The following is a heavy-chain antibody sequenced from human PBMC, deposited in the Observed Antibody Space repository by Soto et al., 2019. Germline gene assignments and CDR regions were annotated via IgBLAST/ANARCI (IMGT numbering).Heavy chain of an antibody. J-gene: IGHJ3*02. Sequence: QVQLVESGGGVVQPGRSLRLSCAASGFTFSSYGMHWVRQAPGKGLEWVAVIWYDGSNKYYADSVKGRFTISRDNSKNTLYLQTNSLRAEDTAVYYCARDSYDILTGYSTDAFDIWGQGTMVTVSS. CDR3: ARDSYDILTGYSTDAFDI. CDR2: IWYDGSNK. CDR1: GFTFSSYG. D-gene: IGHD3-9*01. V-gene: IGHV3-33*01.